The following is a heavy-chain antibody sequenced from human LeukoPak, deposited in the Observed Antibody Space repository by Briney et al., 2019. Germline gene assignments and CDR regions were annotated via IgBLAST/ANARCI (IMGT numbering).Heavy chain of an antibody. Sequence: PGGSLRLSCAASGFTLSGYYMSWIRQAPGKGLEWVSYISSSGSTIYYADSVKGRFTISRDNAKNSLYLQMNSLRAEDTAVYYCASTYYGSGSSDYWGQGTLVTVSS. CDR2: ISSSGSTI. J-gene: IGHJ4*02. CDR1: GFTLSGYY. D-gene: IGHD3-10*01. V-gene: IGHV3-11*01. CDR3: ASTYYGSGSSDY.